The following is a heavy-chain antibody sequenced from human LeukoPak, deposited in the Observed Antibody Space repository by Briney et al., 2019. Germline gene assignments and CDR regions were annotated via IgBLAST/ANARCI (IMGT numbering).Heavy chain of an antibody. CDR2: IHNTGRT. Sequence: SETPSLTCTVSGASISNYYWSWTRQPPGKGLEWIGYIHNTGRTNYNPSLKSRVTISVDTSKNQFSLRLSSVTAADTAIYYCARYAATGGPNWFDPWGPGTLVTVSS. V-gene: IGHV4-59*01. CDR3: ARYAATGGPNWFDP. D-gene: IGHD2-15*01. CDR1: GASISNYY. J-gene: IGHJ5*02.